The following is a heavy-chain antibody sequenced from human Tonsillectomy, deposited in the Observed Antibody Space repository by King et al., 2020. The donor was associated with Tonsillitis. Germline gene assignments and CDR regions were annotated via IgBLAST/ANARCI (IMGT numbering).Heavy chain of an antibody. J-gene: IGHJ6*02. CDR3: ARGYYFSSYAKDV. CDR2: SYYSGST. V-gene: IGHV4-59*01. Sequence: QLQESGPGLVKPSETLSLTCTVSGGSISSDYWSWIRQPQGKGLEWVGYSYYSGSTSYNPSLKSRVTISVDPSKNQFSLKLSSVTAADTAVYYCARGYYFSSYAKDVWGQGTTVTVSS. CDR1: GGSISSDY.